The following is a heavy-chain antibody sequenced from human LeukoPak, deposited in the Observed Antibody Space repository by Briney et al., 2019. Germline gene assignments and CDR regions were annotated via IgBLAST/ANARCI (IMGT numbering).Heavy chain of an antibody. Sequence: GGSLRLSCAASGFKFSTYSIHWVRQAPGKGLEFVSAISRDGGSTHYANSVKGRFTISRDNSKDTLYLQMGSLRPDDMAVYYCATSLGIVGARRSFDYWGQGTLVTVSS. J-gene: IGHJ4*02. CDR1: GFKFSTYS. D-gene: IGHD1-26*01. CDR2: ISRDGGST. V-gene: IGHV3-64*01. CDR3: ATSLGIVGARRSFDY.